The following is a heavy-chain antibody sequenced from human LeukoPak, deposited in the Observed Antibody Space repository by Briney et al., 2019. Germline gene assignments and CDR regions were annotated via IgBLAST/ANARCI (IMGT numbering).Heavy chain of an antibody. Sequence: PSETLSLTCTVSGGSISNKYWSWIRQPPGKGLEWIGYIYYSGSTNYNPSLKSRVTILVDTSKNQFSLKLSSVTAADTAVYYCARVRIYGSGSDHFDYWGQGTLVTVSS. J-gene: IGHJ4*02. CDR2: IYYSGST. CDR3: ARVRIYGSGSDHFDY. CDR1: GGSISNKY. D-gene: IGHD3-10*01. V-gene: IGHV4-59*08.